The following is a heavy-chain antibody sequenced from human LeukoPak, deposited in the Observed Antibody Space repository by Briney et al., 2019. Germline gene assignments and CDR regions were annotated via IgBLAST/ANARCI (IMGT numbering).Heavy chain of an antibody. CDR2: ITGGGGST. CDR1: GFTFSSYA. D-gene: IGHD5-24*01. V-gene: IGHV3-23*01. Sequence: GGSLRLSCAASGFTFSSYAMSWVRHAPGKALDWVSTITGGGGSTYYADSVKGRFTISRNNSKNTLYLQMNSLRAEDTAVYYCAKDLSRDGYVDAFDIWGQGTMVTVSS. CDR3: AKDLSRDGYVDAFDI. J-gene: IGHJ3*02.